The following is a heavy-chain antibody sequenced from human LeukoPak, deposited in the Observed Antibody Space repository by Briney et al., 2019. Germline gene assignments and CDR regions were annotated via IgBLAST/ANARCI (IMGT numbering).Heavy chain of an antibody. J-gene: IGHJ4*02. CDR1: GFTFGSYW. CDR2: IKQDGSEK. V-gene: IGHV3-7*01. CDR3: ARDKYTNSWSGSNFDY. Sequence: NPGGSLRLSCAASGFTFGSYWMTWVRQAPGKGLEWVANIKQDGSEKYYVDSVKGRFAISRDNAKNSLYLQMNSLRAEDTAVYYCARDKYTNSWSGSNFDYWGQGTLVTVSS. D-gene: IGHD6-13*01.